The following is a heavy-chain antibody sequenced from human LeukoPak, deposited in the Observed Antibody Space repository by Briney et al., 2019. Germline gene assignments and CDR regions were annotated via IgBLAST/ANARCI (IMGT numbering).Heavy chain of an antibody. Sequence: SGTLSLTCAVSGGSISSSNWWSWVRQPPGKGLEWIGEIYHSGSTNYNPSLKSRVTISVDTSKNQFSLKLSSVTAADTAVYYCARHAPIRITIFGVVIAYFDYWGQGTLVTVSS. CDR2: IYHSGST. D-gene: IGHD3-3*01. J-gene: IGHJ4*02. CDR1: GGSISSSNW. V-gene: IGHV4-4*02. CDR3: ARHAPIRITIFGVVIAYFDY.